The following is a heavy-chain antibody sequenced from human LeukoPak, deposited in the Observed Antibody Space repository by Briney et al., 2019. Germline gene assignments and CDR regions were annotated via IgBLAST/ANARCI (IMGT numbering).Heavy chain of an antibody. V-gene: IGHV3-30*04. D-gene: IGHD3-22*01. Sequence: GGSLRLSCAASGFTFSSYAMHWVRQAPGKGLEWVAVISYDGRNKYYADSVKGRFTISRDNSKNTLYLQMNSLRAEDTAVYYCARGAYYYDSSGYYWGQGTLVTVSS. CDR2: ISYDGRNK. CDR1: GFTFSSYA. CDR3: ARGAYYYDSSGYY. J-gene: IGHJ4*02.